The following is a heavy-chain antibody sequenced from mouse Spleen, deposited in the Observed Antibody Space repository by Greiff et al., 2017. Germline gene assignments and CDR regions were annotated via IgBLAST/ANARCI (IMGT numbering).Heavy chain of an antibody. D-gene: IGHD2-3*01. V-gene: IGHV2-2*01. J-gene: IGHJ2*01. CDR1: GFSLTSYG. CDR3: ARKWLLDY. Sequence: QVQLQQSGPGLVQPSQSLSITCTVSGFSLTSYGVHWVRQSPGQGLEWLGVIWSGGSTDYNAAFISRLSISKDNSKSQVYFKMNSLQADDTAIYYCARKWLLDYWGQGTTLTVSS. CDR2: IWSGGST.